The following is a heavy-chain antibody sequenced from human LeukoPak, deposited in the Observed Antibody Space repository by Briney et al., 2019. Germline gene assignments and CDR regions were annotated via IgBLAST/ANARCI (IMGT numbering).Heavy chain of an antibody. Sequence: PGGSLRLSCAASGFTFNTYGMHWVRQAPGKGLEWVAVISYDGTNKYYADSVKGRFTISRDNSKNTLYLQMDSLRAEDTAVYYCARDRFQWFGEPYNWFDPWGQGTLVTVSS. V-gene: IGHV3-30-3*01. CDR2: ISYDGTNK. D-gene: IGHD3-10*01. J-gene: IGHJ5*02. CDR3: ARDRFQWFGEPYNWFDP. CDR1: GFTFNTYG.